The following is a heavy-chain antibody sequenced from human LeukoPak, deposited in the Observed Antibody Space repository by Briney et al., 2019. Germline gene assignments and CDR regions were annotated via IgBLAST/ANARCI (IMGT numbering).Heavy chain of an antibody. V-gene: IGHV3-23*01. Sequence: GGSLRLSCAASGFTYSSYAMSWVRQAPGKGLEWVSAISGSGGSTYYADSVKGRFTISRGNSKNTLYLQMNSLRAEDTAVYYCAKDLFGGWYNHPVDYWGQGTLVTVSS. CDR1: GFTYSSYA. J-gene: IGHJ4*02. CDR2: ISGSGGST. D-gene: IGHD6-19*01. CDR3: AKDLFGGWYNHPVDY.